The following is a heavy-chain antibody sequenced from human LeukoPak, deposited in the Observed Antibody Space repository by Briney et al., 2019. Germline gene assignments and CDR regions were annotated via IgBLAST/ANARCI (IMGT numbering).Heavy chain of an antibody. CDR2: IYYSGST. J-gene: IGHJ4*02. V-gene: IGHV4-39*01. CDR3: ARSGIAVAGIN. D-gene: IGHD6-19*01. CDR1: GGSISSSSYY. Sequence: TSETLSLTCTVSGGSISSSSYYWGWIRQPPGKGLEWIGSIYYSGSTYYNPSLKSRVTISVDTSKNQFPLKLSSVTAADTAVYYCARSGIAVAGINWGQGTLVTVSS.